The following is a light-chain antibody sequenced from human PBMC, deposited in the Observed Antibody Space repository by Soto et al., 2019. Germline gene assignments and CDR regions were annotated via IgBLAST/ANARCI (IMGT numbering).Light chain of an antibody. J-gene: IGLJ1*01. V-gene: IGLV2-14*01. CDR2: DVN. CDR1: SSDVGGYDY. Sequence: QSALTQPASVSGSPGQSITISCTGTSSDVGGYDYVSWYQQLPGKAPKLLIYDVNNRPSGVSNRFSGSKSGNTASLTISGLQAEDEADYYCISYTDSSTFVFGTGTKLTVL. CDR3: ISYTDSSTFV.